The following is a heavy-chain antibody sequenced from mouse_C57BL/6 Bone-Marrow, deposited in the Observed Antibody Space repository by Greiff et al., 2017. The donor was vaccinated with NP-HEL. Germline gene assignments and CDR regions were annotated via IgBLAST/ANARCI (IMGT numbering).Heavy chain of an antibody. Sequence: EVKLMESGGGLVQPGGSLKLSCAASGFTFSDYGMAWVRQAPRKGPEWVAFISNLAYSIYYADTVTGRFTISRENAKNTLYLEMSSLRSEDTAMYYCARGYGSSHWYFDVWGTGTTVTVSS. CDR1: GFTFSDYG. CDR2: ISNLAYSI. CDR3: ARGYGSSHWYFDV. J-gene: IGHJ1*03. V-gene: IGHV5-15*01. D-gene: IGHD1-1*01.